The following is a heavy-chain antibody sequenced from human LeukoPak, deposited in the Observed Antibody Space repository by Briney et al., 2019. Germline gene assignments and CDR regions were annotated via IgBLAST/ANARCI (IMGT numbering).Heavy chain of an antibody. CDR2: IIPIFGTA. Sequence: SVKVSCKASGCTFSSYSISWVRQAPGQGLEWMGRIIPIFGTANYAQKFQGRVTITTDESTSTAYMELSSLRSEDTAVYYCAREGGSGDSYYYYYMDVWGKGTTVTVSS. CDR1: GCTFSSYS. J-gene: IGHJ6*03. V-gene: IGHV1-69*05. D-gene: IGHD3-10*01. CDR3: AREGGSGDSYYYYYMDV.